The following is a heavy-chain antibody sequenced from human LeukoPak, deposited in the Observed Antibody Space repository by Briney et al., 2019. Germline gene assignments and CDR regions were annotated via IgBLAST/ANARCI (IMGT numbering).Heavy chain of an antibody. Sequence: QPGGSLRLSCAASGFTFSSYGMHWVRQAPGKGLEWVAVISYDGSNKYYADSVKGRFTISRDNARNSLFLQMNSLRVEDTAVYYCASQSYARFDPWGQGTLVTVSS. CDR2: ISYDGSNK. J-gene: IGHJ5*02. CDR3: ASQSYARFDP. V-gene: IGHV3-30*03. CDR1: GFTFSSYG. D-gene: IGHD3-16*01.